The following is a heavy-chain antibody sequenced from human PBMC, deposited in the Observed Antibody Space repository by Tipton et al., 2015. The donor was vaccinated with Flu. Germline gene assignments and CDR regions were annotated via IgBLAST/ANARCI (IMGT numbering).Heavy chain of an antibody. D-gene: IGHD4-11*01. CDR1: GDSIGSDYF. CDR3: ATRDYSNYVSEPKNWFDP. J-gene: IGHJ5*02. V-gene: IGHV4-38-2*01. Sequence: TLSLTCSVSGDSIGSDYFWGWIRQPPGKGLEWIGNIHRSGNTYHNPSLKSRVTISVDSSKNQFSLRLSSVTAADTALYYCATRDYSNYVSEPKNWFDPWGQGTLVTVSS. CDR2: IHRSGNT.